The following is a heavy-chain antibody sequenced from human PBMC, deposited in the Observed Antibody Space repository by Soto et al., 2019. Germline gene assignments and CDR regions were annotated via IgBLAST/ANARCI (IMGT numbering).Heavy chain of an antibody. D-gene: IGHD6-6*01. V-gene: IGHV3-53*01. CDR3: ARGGAARPRSSYGMDV. J-gene: IGHJ6*02. CDR1: GFTVSSNY. Sequence: GGSLRLSCAASGFTVSSNYMSWVRQAPGKGLEWVSVIYSGGSTYYADSVKGRFTISRDNSKNTLYLQMNSLRAEDTAVYYCARGGAARPRSSYGMDVWGQGTTVTVSS. CDR2: IYSGGST.